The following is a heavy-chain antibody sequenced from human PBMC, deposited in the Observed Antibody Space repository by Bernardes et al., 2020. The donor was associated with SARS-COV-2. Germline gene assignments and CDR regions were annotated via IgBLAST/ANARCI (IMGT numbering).Heavy chain of an antibody. D-gene: IGHD6-13*01. J-gene: IGHJ4*02. CDR1: GFTFSTYS. V-gene: IGHV3-21*06. CDR2: ISYSSSYT. CDR3: TRDSGSWTDDN. Sequence: SLRLSCAASGFTFSTYSMNWVRQAPGKGLEWISSISYSSSYTFYSDSVKGRFTISRDNARNLVYLQMTRLRDEDTAVYYCTRDSGSWTDDNWGQGTLVTVSS.